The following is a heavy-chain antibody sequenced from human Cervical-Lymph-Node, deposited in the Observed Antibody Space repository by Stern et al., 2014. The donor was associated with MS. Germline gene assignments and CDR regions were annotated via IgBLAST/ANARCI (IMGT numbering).Heavy chain of an antibody. CDR1: GFTFSTYG. J-gene: IGHJ4*02. CDR3: AKELLSYDSNGFLGRPDD. D-gene: IGHD3-22*01. Sequence: QMQLVQSGGGVVQPGGSLRLSCAASGFTFSTYGMHWVRQAPGKGLEWVAVMSYDGRDKHYRDSVQGRFTISRDNSKNTLYLQMNSLRDEDTAVYYCAKELLSYDSNGFLGRPDDWGQGTLVAVSS. V-gene: IGHV3-30*18. CDR2: MSYDGRDK.